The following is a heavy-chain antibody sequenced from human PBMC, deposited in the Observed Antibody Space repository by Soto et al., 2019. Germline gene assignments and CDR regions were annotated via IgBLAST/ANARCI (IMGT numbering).Heavy chain of an antibody. D-gene: IGHD2-15*01. CDR1: GGSFSGSY. V-gene: IGHV4-34*01. CDR2: INHSGST. CDR3: ARGRYCSGGSCYTAYYYYYYMDV. Sequence: SETLSLTCAVDGGSFSGSYWSWIRQPPGKGLEWIGEINHSGSTNYNPSLKSRVTISVDTSKNQFSLKLSSVTAADTAVYYCARGRYCSGGSCYTAYYYYYYMDVWGKGTTVT. J-gene: IGHJ6*03.